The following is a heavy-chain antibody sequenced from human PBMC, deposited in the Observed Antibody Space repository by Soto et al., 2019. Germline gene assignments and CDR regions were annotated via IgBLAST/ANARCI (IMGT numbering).Heavy chain of an antibody. CDR1: GYTFTSYG. V-gene: IGHV1-18*01. CDR3: ARVLSSRWPHYFYYYRVV. Sequence: QVQLVQSGAEVKKPGASVKVSCKASGYTFTSYGISWVRQAPGQGLEWMGWISAYNGHTNYAQKLQGRVTMTTDTSTSAAYMELRSLTSDDTAVYYCARVLSSRWPHYFYYYRVVWGKGTTVTVSS. J-gene: IGHJ6*03. D-gene: IGHD6-13*01. CDR2: ISAYNGHT.